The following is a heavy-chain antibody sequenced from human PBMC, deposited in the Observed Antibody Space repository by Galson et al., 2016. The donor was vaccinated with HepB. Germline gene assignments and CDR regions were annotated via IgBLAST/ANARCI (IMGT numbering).Heavy chain of an antibody. D-gene: IGHD1-26*01. Sequence: SVKVSCKASRVTYNTYTITWVRQAPGQGLEWMGRVIPLIGEAKYAQRFQGRVTMTADRSSTTAYMEVTGLTYEDTAMYYCARAQWELDSLDVWGQGTMVTVSS. V-gene: IGHV1-69*08. J-gene: IGHJ3*01. CDR1: RVTYNTYT. CDR2: VIPLIGEA. CDR3: ARAQWELDSLDV.